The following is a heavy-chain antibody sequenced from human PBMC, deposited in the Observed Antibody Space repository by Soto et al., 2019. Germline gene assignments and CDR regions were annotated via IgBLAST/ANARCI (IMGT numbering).Heavy chain of an antibody. J-gene: IGHJ4*02. D-gene: IGHD4-17*01. CDR1: GGSISSGGYY. Sequence: SETLSLTCTVSGGSISSGGYYWSWIRQHPGKGLEWIGYIYYSGSTYYNPSLKSRVTISVDTSKNQFSLKLSSVTAADTAVYYCARDSANDYGDYRWDFWGQGTLVTVSS. CDR2: IYYSGST. V-gene: IGHV4-31*03. CDR3: ARDSANDYGDYRWDF.